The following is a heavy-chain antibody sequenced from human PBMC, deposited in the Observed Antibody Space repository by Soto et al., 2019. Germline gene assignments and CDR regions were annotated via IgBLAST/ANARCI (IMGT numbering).Heavy chain of an antibody. J-gene: IGHJ4*02. CDR1: GFSLSSSGVG. Sequence: QITLKESGPTLVKPTQTLTLTCTFSGFSLSSSGVGVGWIRQPPGKALEWLALIYWDDDKRYRPSLKNRLTITKDTSKNQVVLTMTNMDPVDTATYYCARRLRYSGELYYFDYWGQGTLVTVSS. CDR2: IYWDDDK. V-gene: IGHV2-5*02. CDR3: ARRLRYSGELYYFDY. D-gene: IGHD5-12*01.